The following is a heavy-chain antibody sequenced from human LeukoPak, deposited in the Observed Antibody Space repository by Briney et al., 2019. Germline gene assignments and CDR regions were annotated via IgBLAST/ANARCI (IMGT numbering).Heavy chain of an antibody. V-gene: IGHV4-61*08. D-gene: IGHD6-19*01. CDR1: GGSISSGGYY. CDR2: IYYSGST. J-gene: IGHJ5*02. Sequence: SQTLSLTCTVSGGSISSGGYYWSWIRQPPGKGLEWLGYIYYSGSTNYNPSLRGRVTISVDTSKNQFSLKLSSVTAADTAVYYCARRIAVAGTEDNWFDPWGQGTLVTVSS. CDR3: ARRIAVAGTEDNWFDP.